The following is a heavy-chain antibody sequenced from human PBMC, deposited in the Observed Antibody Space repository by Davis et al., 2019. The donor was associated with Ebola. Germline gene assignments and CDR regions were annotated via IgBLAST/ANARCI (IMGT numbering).Heavy chain of an antibody. Sequence: GGSLRLSCAASGFTFSSYAMSWVRQAPGKGLEWVSFISSSSNYIYYADSVKGRFTVSRDNAKNSLYLQMNSLRAEDTAVYYCARRLAVAGTHWYFDLWGRGTLVTVSS. CDR2: ISSSSNYI. D-gene: IGHD6-19*01. CDR1: GFTFSSYA. CDR3: ARRLAVAGTHWYFDL. V-gene: IGHV3-21*04. J-gene: IGHJ2*01.